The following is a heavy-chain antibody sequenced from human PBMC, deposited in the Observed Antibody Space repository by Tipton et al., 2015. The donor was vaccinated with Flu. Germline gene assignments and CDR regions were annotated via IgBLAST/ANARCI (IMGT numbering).Heavy chain of an antibody. J-gene: IGHJ4*02. Sequence: GEALSSFYWSWIRQPAGKGLEWIGRIYSSGITKYNPSLKSRVTMSVDTSKNQFSLSLNPVTAADTAVYYCARGSGSGTYVIFDYWGQGTLVTVSS. D-gene: IGHD3-10*01. V-gene: IGHV4-4*07. CDR2: IYSSGIT. CDR3: ARGSGSGTYVIFDY. CDR1: GEALSSFY.